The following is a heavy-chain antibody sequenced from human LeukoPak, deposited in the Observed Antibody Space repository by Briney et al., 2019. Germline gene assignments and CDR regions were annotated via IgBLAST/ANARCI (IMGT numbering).Heavy chain of an antibody. J-gene: IGHJ6*03. CDR1: GFTFSDYE. CDR3: ARDATTEPGTVYMDV. Sequence: GGSLRLSCAASGFTFSDYEMNWVRQAPGKGLEWILHISTSGSIIHYADSVKGRFTISRDNAKNSLYLQMNSLRAEDTALYFCARDATTEPGTVYMDVWGKGTTVIVSS. V-gene: IGHV3-48*03. D-gene: IGHD6-13*01. CDR2: ISTSGSII.